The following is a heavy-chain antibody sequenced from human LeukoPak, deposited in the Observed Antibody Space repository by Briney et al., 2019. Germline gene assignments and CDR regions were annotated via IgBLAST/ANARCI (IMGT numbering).Heavy chain of an antibody. J-gene: IGHJ4*02. Sequence: SETLSLTCAVYGGSFSGYYWSWTRQPPGKGLEWIGEINHSGSTNYNPSLKSRVTISVDTSKKQFSLNLSSVTAADTAVYYCARHYYDISGYYPLYFDYWGQGTLVTVSS. V-gene: IGHV4-34*01. CDR3: ARHYYDISGYYPLYFDY. CDR2: INHSGST. CDR1: GGSFSGYY. D-gene: IGHD3-22*01.